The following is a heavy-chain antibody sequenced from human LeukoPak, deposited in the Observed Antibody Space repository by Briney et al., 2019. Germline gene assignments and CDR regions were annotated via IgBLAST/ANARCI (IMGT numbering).Heavy chain of an antibody. CDR1: GFTFSSYW. Sequence: GGSLRLSCAASGFTFSSYWMGWVRQAPGKGLEWVANIKQDGSEKYYVDSVKGRFTISRDNAKNSLYLQMNSLRAEDTAVYYCAREVAGYLGGYFDYWGQGILVTVSS. CDR3: AREVAGYLGGYFDY. V-gene: IGHV3-7*03. CDR2: IKQDGSEK. J-gene: IGHJ4*02. D-gene: IGHD3-3*01.